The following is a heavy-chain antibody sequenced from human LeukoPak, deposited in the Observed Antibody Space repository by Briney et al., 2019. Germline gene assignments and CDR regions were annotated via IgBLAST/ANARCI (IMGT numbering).Heavy chain of an antibody. J-gene: IGHJ4*02. V-gene: IGHV1-2*02. CDR2: INPNSGGT. D-gene: IGHD3-10*01. CDR1: GYTFTAYY. CDR3: ARAYGSGSSYHPDY. Sequence: ASVKVSCKASGYTFTAYYIHWVRQAPGQGLEWVGWINPNSGGTNTSQKFQDRVTLTRDTSINTAYMELSSLRSDDTAVYYCARAYGSGSSYHPDYWGLGTLVTVSS.